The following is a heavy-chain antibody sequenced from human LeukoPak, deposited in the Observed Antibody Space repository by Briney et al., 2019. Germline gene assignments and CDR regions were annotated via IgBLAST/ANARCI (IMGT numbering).Heavy chain of an antibody. V-gene: IGHV3-74*01. CDR1: GFTFSSYW. CDR3: VRGGGCSGSPMRYGTDV. D-gene: IGHD6-19*01. J-gene: IGHJ6*02. CDR2: INTDGSST. Sequence: PGGSLRLSCAASGFTFSSYWMHWVRQAPGKGLVWVSRINTDGSSTSYADSVKGRFTISRDNAKNILYLQMNSLRAEDTAVYYCVRGGGCSGSPMRYGTDVWGQGATVTVSS.